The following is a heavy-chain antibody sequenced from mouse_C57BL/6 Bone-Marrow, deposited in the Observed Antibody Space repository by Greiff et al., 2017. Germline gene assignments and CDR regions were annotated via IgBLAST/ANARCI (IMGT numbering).Heavy chain of an antibody. Sequence: QVQLQQSGPELVKPGASVKISCKASGYAFSSSWMNWVKQRPGKGLEWIGRIYPGDGDTNYNGKFKGKATLTADKSSSPAYMQLSSLTSEDSAVYFCAILLGAMDYWGQGTSVTVSS. CDR1: GYAFSSSW. D-gene: IGHD1-1*01. CDR2: IYPGDGDT. J-gene: IGHJ4*01. V-gene: IGHV1-82*01. CDR3: AILLGAMDY.